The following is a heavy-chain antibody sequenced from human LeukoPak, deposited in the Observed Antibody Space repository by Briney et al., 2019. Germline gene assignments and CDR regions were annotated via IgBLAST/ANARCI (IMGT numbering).Heavy chain of an antibody. D-gene: IGHD5-12*01. CDR1: GGSFSGYY. V-gene: IGHV4-34*01. Sequence: SETLSFTCAVYGGSFSGYYWSWLRQPPGKGLEWIGEINHSGSTNYNPSLKSRVTISVDTSKNQFSLKLSSVTAADTAVYYCAVTLVATIYFDHWGQGTLVTVSS. J-gene: IGHJ4*02. CDR3: AVTLVATIYFDH. CDR2: INHSGST.